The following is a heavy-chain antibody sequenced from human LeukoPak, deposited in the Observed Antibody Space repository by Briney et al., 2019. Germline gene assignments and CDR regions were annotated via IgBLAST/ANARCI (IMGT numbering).Heavy chain of an antibody. V-gene: IGHV3-30*02. J-gene: IGHJ4*02. D-gene: IGHD5-18*01. Sequence: PGGSLRLSCAASGFTFSSYGMHWVRQAPGKGLEWVAFIRYDGSNKYYADSVKGRFTISRDNSKNTLYLQMNSLRAEDTAVYYCAKEGSGYSYGCPDYWGQGTLVTVSS. CDR3: AKEGSGYSYGCPDY. CDR2: IRYDGSNK. CDR1: GFTFSSYG.